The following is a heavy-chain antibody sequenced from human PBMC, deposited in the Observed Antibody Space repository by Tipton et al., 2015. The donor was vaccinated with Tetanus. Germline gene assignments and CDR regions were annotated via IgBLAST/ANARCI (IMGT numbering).Heavy chain of an antibody. Sequence: SLRFSCAASGFRFSYSGMHWVRXXPXKGLEWVSTLSGSGXXXXXAGSVGGRFTISRDNSKNSLFLQMDSLRAEDTAVYFCAKSKRGYSYGSFDDWGQGTLVAVSS. CDR3: AKSKRGYSYGSFDD. V-gene: IGHV3-23*01. J-gene: IGHJ4*02. D-gene: IGHD5-18*01. CDR2: LSGSGXXX. CDR1: GFRFSYSG.